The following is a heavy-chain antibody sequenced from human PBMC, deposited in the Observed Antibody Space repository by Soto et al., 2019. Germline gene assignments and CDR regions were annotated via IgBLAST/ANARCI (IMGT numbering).Heavy chain of an antibody. CDR1: GGSISSGDYY. J-gene: IGHJ5*02. D-gene: IGHD3-22*01. CDR3: ARAMRVNQKWFDP. Sequence: SETLSLTCTVSGGSISSGDYYWSWIRQPPGKVLEWIVYIYYSGSTYYNPSLKSRVTISLDTSNNQFSLKLSSVTAAYTAVYYCARAMRVNQKWFDPWGQGTLVTVSS. V-gene: IGHV4-30-4*01. CDR2: IYYSGST.